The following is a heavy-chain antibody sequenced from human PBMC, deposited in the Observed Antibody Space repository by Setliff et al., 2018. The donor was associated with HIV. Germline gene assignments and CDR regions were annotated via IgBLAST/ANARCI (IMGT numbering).Heavy chain of an antibody. Sequence: GGSLRLSCAASGFTFSSYGMHWVRQAPGKGLEWVAVIWYDGSIKYYADSVKGRFTISRDNSKNRLYLQMNSLRAEDTAIYYCAKVGREYSGYDFTFDSWGQGTLVTVSS. CDR2: IWYDGSIK. V-gene: IGHV3-33*06. J-gene: IGHJ4*01. CDR3: AKVGREYSGYDFTFDS. D-gene: IGHD5-12*01. CDR1: GFTFSSYG.